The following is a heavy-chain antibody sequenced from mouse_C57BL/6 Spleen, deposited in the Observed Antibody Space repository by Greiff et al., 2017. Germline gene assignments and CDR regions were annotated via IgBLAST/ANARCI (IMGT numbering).Heavy chain of an antibody. D-gene: IGHD2-4*01. CDR2: IYPGDGDT. CDR1: GYAFSSYW. J-gene: IGHJ2*01. CDR3: ARCLYDYDEGFDY. V-gene: IGHV1-80*01. Sequence: QVQLKESGAELVKPGASVKISCKASGYAFSSYWMNWVKQRPGKGLEGIGQIYPGDGDTNYNGKFKGKATLTADKSSSTAYMQLSSLTSEDSAVYFCARCLYDYDEGFDYWGQGTTLTVSS.